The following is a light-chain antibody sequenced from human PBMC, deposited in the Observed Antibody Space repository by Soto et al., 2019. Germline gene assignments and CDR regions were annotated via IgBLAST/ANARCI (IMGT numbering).Light chain of an antibody. CDR2: DAS. J-gene: IGKJ1*01. V-gene: IGKV3-20*01. CDR3: QQYGISPGT. Sequence: ETVMTQSPATLSVSPGERATLSCRASQSISSNLAWFQQKPGXXPRLLIYDASTMATGVTDRFSGSXXGTDFTLSSSRLEAEDSAVYYCQQYGISPGTFGQGTKV. CDR1: QSISSN.